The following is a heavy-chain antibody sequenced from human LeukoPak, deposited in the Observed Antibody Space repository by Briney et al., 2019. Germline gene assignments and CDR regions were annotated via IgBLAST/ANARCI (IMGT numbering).Heavy chain of an antibody. Sequence: GGSLRLSCAASGFTFSSYGMHWVRQAPGKGLEWVAVISYDGSNKYYADSVKGRFTISRDNSKNTLYLQMNSLRAEDTAVYYCAKNLLSYYYGSGSPFDYWGQGTPVTVSS. D-gene: IGHD3-10*01. CDR1: GFTFSSYG. CDR2: ISYDGSNK. J-gene: IGHJ4*02. V-gene: IGHV3-30*18. CDR3: AKNLLSYYYGSGSPFDY.